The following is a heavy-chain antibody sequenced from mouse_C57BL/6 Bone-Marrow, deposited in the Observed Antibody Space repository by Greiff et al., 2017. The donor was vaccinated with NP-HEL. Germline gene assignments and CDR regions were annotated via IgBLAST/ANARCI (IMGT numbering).Heavy chain of an antibody. CDR3: ARLLRHYYAMDN. Sequence: QVQLQQPGAELVKPGASVKLSCKASGYTFTSYWMHWVKQRPGQGLEWIGMIHPNSGSTNYNEKFKSKATLTVDKSSSTAYMQLSSLTSEDSAVYYCARLLRHYYAMDNWGQGTSVTVSS. CDR1: GYTFTSYW. V-gene: IGHV1-64*01. D-gene: IGHD1-2*01. J-gene: IGHJ4*01. CDR2: IHPNSGST.